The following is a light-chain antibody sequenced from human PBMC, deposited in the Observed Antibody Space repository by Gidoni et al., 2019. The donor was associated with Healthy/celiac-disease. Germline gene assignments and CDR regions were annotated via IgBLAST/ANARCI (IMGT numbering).Light chain of an antibody. CDR1: QRVSSN. CDR3: QQYNNWPPRT. J-gene: IGKJ1*01. V-gene: IGKV3-15*01. CDR2: GAS. Sequence: EILITQSPATLSVSPGERATLSCRASQRVSSNLAWYQQKPGQAPRLLIYGASTRATGIPARFSGSGYGKELTLTISSLKSEDFAVYFCQQYNNWPPRTFXQXTKVEIK.